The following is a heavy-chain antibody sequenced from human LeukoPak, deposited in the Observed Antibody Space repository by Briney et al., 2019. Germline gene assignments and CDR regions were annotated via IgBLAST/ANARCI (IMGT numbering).Heavy chain of an antibody. J-gene: IGHJ4*02. D-gene: IGHD6-6*01. V-gene: IGHV1-2*02. CDR2: VNPNTGTT. CDR1: GYTFNDYY. CDR3: ARQSYGSSYYFDY. Sequence: ASVKVSCKASGYTFNDYYIHWVRQAPGQGLEWMGWVNPNTGTTNYAQKFQGRVTLTRDTSISTAYMELSRLPSDDTAVYYCARQSYGSSYYFDYWGQGTLVTVSS.